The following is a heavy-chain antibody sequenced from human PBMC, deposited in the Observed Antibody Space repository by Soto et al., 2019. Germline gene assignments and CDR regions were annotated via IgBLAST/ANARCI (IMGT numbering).Heavy chain of an antibody. J-gene: IGHJ6*02. D-gene: IGHD3-10*01. CDR2: LYYSGST. CDR1: GGSANSGSYY. V-gene: IGHV4-61*01. CDR3: ARESREFSSSLGMDV. Sequence: SESLSLTCSVSGGSANSGSYYWSWIRQPPGKRLEWIGSLYYSGSTNYSPSLKSRVTISGDTSKNQFSLKLTSVTAADTAVYFCARESREFSSSLGMDVWGQGTTVTV.